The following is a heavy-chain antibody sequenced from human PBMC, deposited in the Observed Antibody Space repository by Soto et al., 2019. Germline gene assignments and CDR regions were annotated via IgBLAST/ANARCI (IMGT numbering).Heavy chain of an antibody. CDR1: GGSISSGTYY. Sequence: PSETLSLTCTVSGGSISSGTYYWSWIRQHPGKGLEWIAYINYSGITNSNPSLKSRLSITVDTSKNQFSLTLNSVTAADTAVYYCARGAVAGRGYDAFDIWGQGTMVTVSS. CDR3: ARGAVAGRGYDAFDI. V-gene: IGHV4-31*03. D-gene: IGHD6-19*01. CDR2: INYSGIT. J-gene: IGHJ3*02.